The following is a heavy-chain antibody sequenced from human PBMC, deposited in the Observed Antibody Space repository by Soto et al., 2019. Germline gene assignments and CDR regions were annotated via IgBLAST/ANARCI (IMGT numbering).Heavy chain of an antibody. CDR2: ISHDGTNK. V-gene: IGHV3-30*03. D-gene: IGHD6-19*01. Sequence: PGGSLRLSCAVSGFTFSAYGMHWVRQAPGKGLEWVAAISHDGTNKNYGDSVKGRFTISRDNSKNTLYLQMNSLRAEDTAVYYCARDSSRWFPEYFQHWGQGTLVTVSS. CDR3: ARDSSRWFPEYFQH. CDR1: GFTFSAYG. J-gene: IGHJ1*01.